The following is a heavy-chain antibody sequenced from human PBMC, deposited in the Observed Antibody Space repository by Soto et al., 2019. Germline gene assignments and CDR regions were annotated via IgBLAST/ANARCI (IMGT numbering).Heavy chain of an antibody. CDR2: IIPIFGTA. CDR1: GGTFSSYA. V-gene: IGHV1-69*01. D-gene: IGHD1-20*01. Sequence: QVQLVQSGAEVKKPGSSVKVSCKASGGTFSSYAISWVRQAPGQGLEWMGGIIPIFGTANYAQKFQGGVTITADESTSTAYMELSSLRSEETAVYYCARGSVSSDLTSDAFDIWGQGTMVTVSS. J-gene: IGHJ3*02. CDR3: ARGSVSSDLTSDAFDI.